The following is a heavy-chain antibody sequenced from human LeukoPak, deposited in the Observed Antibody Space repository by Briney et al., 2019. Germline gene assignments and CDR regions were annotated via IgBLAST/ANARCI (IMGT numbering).Heavy chain of an antibody. CDR2: IYPGDSET. Sequence: GESLKTSCKGSGYSFTNYWLGWVRQMPGKGLEWMGIIYPGDSETRYSPSFQGQVTISADKSITTAYLQWSSLKASDTAMYYCARLLIVGARSGHYYFDYWGQGTLVTVSS. J-gene: IGHJ4*02. D-gene: IGHD1-26*01. V-gene: IGHV5-51*01. CDR3: ARLLIVGARSGHYYFDY. CDR1: GYSFTNYW.